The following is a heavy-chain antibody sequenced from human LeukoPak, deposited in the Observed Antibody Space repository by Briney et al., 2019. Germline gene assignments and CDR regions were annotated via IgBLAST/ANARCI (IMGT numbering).Heavy chain of an antibody. CDR2: INHSGST. D-gene: IGHD5-24*01. Sequence: KPSETLSLTCAVYGGSFSGYYWSWIRQPPGKGLEWIGEINHSGSTNYNPSLKSRVTISVDTSKNQFSLKLSSVTAADTAMYYCARRAAGYRAYYYYYYMDVWGKGTTVTVSS. J-gene: IGHJ6*03. CDR1: GGSFSGYY. CDR3: ARRAAGYRAYYYYYYMDV. V-gene: IGHV4-34*01.